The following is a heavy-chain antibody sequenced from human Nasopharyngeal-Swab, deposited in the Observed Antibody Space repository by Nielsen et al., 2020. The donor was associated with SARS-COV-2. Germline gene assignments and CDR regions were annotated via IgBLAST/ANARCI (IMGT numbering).Heavy chain of an antibody. D-gene: IGHD3-9*01. CDR3: VRDGYFDWSFGY. CDR1: GFTYSNFG. CDR2: ISTTSDYI. J-gene: IGHJ4*02. V-gene: IGHV3-21*01. Sequence: GGSLRLSCEASGFTYSNFGMNWVRQAPGKGMEWVSSISTTSDYIYYADSVKGRFTISRVNARNSLHLQMHSLRAEDTAVYYCVRDGYFDWSFGYWGQGTLVTVSS.